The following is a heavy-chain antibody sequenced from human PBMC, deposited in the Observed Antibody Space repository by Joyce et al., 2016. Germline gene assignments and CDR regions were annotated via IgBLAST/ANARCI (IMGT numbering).Heavy chain of an antibody. CDR2: IYYSGST. D-gene: IGHD2/OR15-2a*01. J-gene: IGHJ3*01. CDR3: GRCNPTAGFDV. CDR1: GGPISSGGYY. V-gene: IGHV4-31*03. Sequence: VQLQESGPGLVKSSQTPSLTCTVSGGPISSGGYYWSWTRQHPGKGLEWIGNIYYSGSTYYNPFLRSRVTISVDRSKSQFSLKLSSVTAADTAVYYCGRCNPTAGFDVWGQGTMVAVSS.